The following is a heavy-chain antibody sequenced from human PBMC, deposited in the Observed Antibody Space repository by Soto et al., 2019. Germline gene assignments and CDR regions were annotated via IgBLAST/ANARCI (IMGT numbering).Heavy chain of an antibody. J-gene: IGHJ4*02. V-gene: IGHV3-33*01. CDR1: GFRFSTYG. Sequence: GGSLMLSFAGSGFRFSTYGMHWVRQAPGKGLEWVAVLDYDGYNKYYTESVRVRFTISRDNSKSTLWLHMHSLRAEDTAVYYCARRTGAEGTDYWGQGISVTVSS. CDR3: ARRTGAEGTDY. D-gene: IGHD1-1*01. CDR2: LDYDGYNK.